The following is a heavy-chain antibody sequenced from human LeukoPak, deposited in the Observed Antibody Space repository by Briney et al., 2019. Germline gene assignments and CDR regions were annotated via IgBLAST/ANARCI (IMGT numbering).Heavy chain of an antibody. CDR3: AREDCSSTSCYRGYYYYYMDV. CDR1: GGTFSSYA. D-gene: IGHD2-2*02. CDR2: IIPIFGTA. Sequence: SVKVSCKASGGTFSSYAISWVRQAPGQGLEWMGGIIPIFGTANYAQKFQGRVTITADESTSTAYMELSSLRSEDTAVYYCAREDCSSTSCYRGYYYYYMDVWGXGTTVTVSS. J-gene: IGHJ6*03. V-gene: IGHV1-69*13.